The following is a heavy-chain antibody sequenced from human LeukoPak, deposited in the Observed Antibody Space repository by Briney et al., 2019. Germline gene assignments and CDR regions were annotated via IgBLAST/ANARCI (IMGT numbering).Heavy chain of an antibody. J-gene: IGHJ1*01. V-gene: IGHV2-5*02. CDR2: IYWDDDK. D-gene: IGHD2-15*01. Sequence: SGPMLVNPTQTLTLTCTFSGFSLSTGGVGVGWIRQPPGKALEWLALIYWDDDKRYSPSLKSRLTITKDTSKNQVVLTMANMDPVDTATYYCAHIPSPWAVVVAAKGAEYFQHWGQGTLVTVSS. CDR1: GFSLSTGGVG. CDR3: AHIPSPWAVVVAAKGAEYFQH.